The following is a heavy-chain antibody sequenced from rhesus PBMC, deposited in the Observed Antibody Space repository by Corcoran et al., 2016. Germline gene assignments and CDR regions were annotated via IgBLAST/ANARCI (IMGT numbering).Heavy chain of an antibody. V-gene: IGHV4-173*01. CDR1: GGSISSNS. CDR3: ARDRPDSSWSGGGFDY. J-gene: IGHJ4*01. D-gene: IGHD6-13*01. CDR2: ISGSGGST. Sequence: QAQLPESGPGLVKPSETLSPTCAVSGGSISSNSWSWVRPPPGKGLEWIGRISGSGGSTDHNPSLKSRVTISTDTSKNQFSLKLSSGTVADTAVYYCARDRPDSSWSGGGFDYWGQGVLVTVSS.